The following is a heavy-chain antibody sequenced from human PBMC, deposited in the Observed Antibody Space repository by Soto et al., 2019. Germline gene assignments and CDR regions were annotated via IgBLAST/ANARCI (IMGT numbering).Heavy chain of an antibody. D-gene: IGHD3-3*01. V-gene: IGHV3-15*07. CDR1: GFTFSNAW. Sequence: EVQLVESGGGLVKPGGSLRLSCAASGFTFSNAWMNWVRQAPGKGLEWVGRIKSKTDGGTTDYAAPVKGRLTISRDDSKNTLYLQMNSLKTEDTAVYYCTTGGAYYDFWSGYFLDYYYYGMDVWGQGTTVTVSS. CDR3: TTGGAYYDFWSGYFLDYYYYGMDV. J-gene: IGHJ6*02. CDR2: IKSKTDGGTT.